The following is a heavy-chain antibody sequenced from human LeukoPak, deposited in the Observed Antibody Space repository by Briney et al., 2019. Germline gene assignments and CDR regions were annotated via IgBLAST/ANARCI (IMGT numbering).Heavy chain of an antibody. D-gene: IGHD3-3*01. CDR1: GGSINSYY. J-gene: IGHJ6*03. Sequence: PSETLSLTCTVSGGSINSYYWSWIRQPAGKGLEWIGRIYTSGTTNYNPSLKSRVTMSVDTSKKQFSLKLSSVTAADTAVYYCARAGDFWSGYPSRNYMDVWGKGTTVTVSS. CDR2: IYTSGTT. V-gene: IGHV4-4*07. CDR3: ARAGDFWSGYPSRNYMDV.